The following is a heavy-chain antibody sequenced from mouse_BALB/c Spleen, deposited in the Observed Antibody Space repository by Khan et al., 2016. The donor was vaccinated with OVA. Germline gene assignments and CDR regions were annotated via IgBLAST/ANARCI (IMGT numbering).Heavy chain of an antibody. CDR3: ARRGYGNCWFAN. V-gene: IGHV14-1*02. Sequence: VRLQQSGAELVRPGALVKLSCKASGFNITDYYMHWVKQRPDQGLELIGWIDPENGHTIYDPKFQGKASIKADTSSNTAYLQLSSLTSEDTAVYYCARRGYGNCWFANWGQGTLVTVSA. CDR2: IDPENGHT. D-gene: IGHD2-1*01. CDR1: GFNITDYY. J-gene: IGHJ3*01.